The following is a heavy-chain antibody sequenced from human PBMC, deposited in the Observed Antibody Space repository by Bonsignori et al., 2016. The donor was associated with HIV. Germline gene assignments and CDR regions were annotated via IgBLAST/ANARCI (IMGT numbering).Heavy chain of an antibody. D-gene: IGHD3-10*01. V-gene: IGHV4-38-2*01. J-gene: IGHJ4*02. CDR2: IYHSGST. CDR3: ARRGGDLGY. Sequence: WIRQPPGKGLEWIGSIYHSGSTYYNPSLKSRVTISVDTSKNQFSLKLSSVTAADTAVYYCARRGGDLGYWGQGTLVTVSS.